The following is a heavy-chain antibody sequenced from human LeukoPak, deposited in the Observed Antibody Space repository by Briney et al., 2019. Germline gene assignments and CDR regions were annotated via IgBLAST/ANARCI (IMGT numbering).Heavy chain of an antibody. CDR3: VRRMATIDF. J-gene: IGHJ4*02. V-gene: IGHV3-64D*06. Sequence: GGSLRLSCSASGFTFNTYSMHWVRQPPGKRLEYVSAINGDGAYTYYPDSVKGRFTISRDNSKRTLFLQMNSLRTEDTALYYCVRRMATIDFWGQGTLVTVSS. D-gene: IGHD2-8*01. CDR1: GFTFNTYS. CDR2: INGDGAYT.